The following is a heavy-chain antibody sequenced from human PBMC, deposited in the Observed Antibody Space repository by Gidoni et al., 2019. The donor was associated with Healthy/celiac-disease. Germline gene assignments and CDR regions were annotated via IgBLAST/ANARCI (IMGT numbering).Heavy chain of an antibody. CDR1: GFTFDDYA. V-gene: IGHV3-9*01. J-gene: IGHJ4*02. CDR2: ISWNSGSI. CDR3: AKDSGRYCSSTSCYPFDY. D-gene: IGHD2-2*01. Sequence: EVQLVASGGGLVQPGRSLRLSCAASGFTFDDYAMHWVRQAPGKGLEWVAGISWNSGSIGYADSVKGRFTISRDNAKNSLYLQMNSLRAEDTALYYCAKDSGRYCSSTSCYPFDYWGQGTLVTVSS.